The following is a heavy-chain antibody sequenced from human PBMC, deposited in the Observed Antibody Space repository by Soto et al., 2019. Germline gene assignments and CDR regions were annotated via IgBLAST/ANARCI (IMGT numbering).Heavy chain of an antibody. J-gene: IGHJ4*02. CDR2: ISYDGSNK. Sequence: QVQLVESGGGVVQPGRSLRLSCAASGFTFSSYGMHWVRQAPGKGLEWVAVISYDGSNKDYADSVKGRFTISRDNSKNTMYLQMNSLRAEDTAVYYCAKDLVTQGYWGQGTLVTVSS. CDR1: GFTFSSYG. V-gene: IGHV3-30*18. D-gene: IGHD2-21*02. CDR3: AKDLVTQGY.